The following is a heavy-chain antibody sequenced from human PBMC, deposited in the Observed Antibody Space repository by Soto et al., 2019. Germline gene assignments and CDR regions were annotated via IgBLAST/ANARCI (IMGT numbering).Heavy chain of an antibody. CDR1: GFTFSSYA. Sequence: EVQLLESGGGLVQPGGSLRLSCAASGFTFSSYAMSWVRQAPGKGLEWVSAISGSGGSTYYADSVKGRFTISRDNSKNTLYLQMNSLRAEDTAVYYCAKVGVRDYDFWSGYPPEYYFDYWGQGTLVTVSS. J-gene: IGHJ4*02. V-gene: IGHV3-23*01. D-gene: IGHD3-3*01. CDR2: ISGSGGST. CDR3: AKVGVRDYDFWSGYPPEYYFDY.